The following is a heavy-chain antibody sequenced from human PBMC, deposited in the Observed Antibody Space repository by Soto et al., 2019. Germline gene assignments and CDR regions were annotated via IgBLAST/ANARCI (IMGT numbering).Heavy chain of an antibody. V-gene: IGHV1-18*04. CDR3: GRGGSGYHTGGGFAGAMDV. CDR2: ISPYNGHT. CDR1: GYIFTGYG. J-gene: IGHJ6*02. Sequence: QVQLVQSGAEVKKPGASVKVSCKASGYIFTGYGISWVRQAPGQGLEWIGWISPYNGHTEYAQSLQGRLTVTADKSTTTANMELRSLRSDDTAVYYWGRGGSGYHTGGGFAGAMDVWGQGTTVTVSS. D-gene: IGHD3-3*01.